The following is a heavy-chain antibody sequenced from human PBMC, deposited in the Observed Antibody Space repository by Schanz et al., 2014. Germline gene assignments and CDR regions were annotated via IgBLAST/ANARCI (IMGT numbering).Heavy chain of an antibody. Sequence: VQLVESGGGLVKPGGSLRLSCVVSGFIFSDHYMSWIRQAPGKGLEWISYISSGSSTIHYADSVKGRFTISRDNSKNMLYLQMNSLRAEDTAVYYCVKDLQRELLRDDHYYGMDVWGQGTRVTVSS. CDR2: ISSGSSTI. J-gene: IGHJ6*02. V-gene: IGHV3-11*04. CDR3: VKDLQRELLRDDHYYGMDV. CDR1: GFIFSDHY. D-gene: IGHD1-26*01.